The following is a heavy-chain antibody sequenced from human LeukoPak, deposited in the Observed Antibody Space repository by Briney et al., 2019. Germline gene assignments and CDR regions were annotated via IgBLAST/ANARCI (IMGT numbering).Heavy chain of an antibody. Sequence: ASETLSLTCTVSGDSISNYYWSWVRQPAGKGLEWIGRIYASGSSNYNPSLKSRITMSVDTSKNQFSLKLSSVTAADTAVYYCARCLNTYYYDNSGYSPEHYYMDVWGKGTTVIVSS. CDR1: GDSISNYY. CDR3: ARCLNTYYYDNSGYSPEHYYMDV. D-gene: IGHD3-22*01. CDR2: IYASGSS. J-gene: IGHJ6*03. V-gene: IGHV4-4*07.